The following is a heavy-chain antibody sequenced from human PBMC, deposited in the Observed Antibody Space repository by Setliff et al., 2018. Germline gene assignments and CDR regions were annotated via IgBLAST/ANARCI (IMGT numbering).Heavy chain of an antibody. D-gene: IGHD2-21*02. V-gene: IGHV1-69*10. CDR2: IIPILNKP. CDR1: GGSFRTSS. J-gene: IGHJ3*02. Sequence: GASVKVSCKAPGGSFRTSSISWVRQAPGQGLEWMGGIIPILNKPNYAQSFQGRVAITADKSTTTSYMELSGLRSEDTALYFCATDLKFTRFCFGSNCYSGAFEMWGQGTMVTVS. CDR3: ATDLKFTRFCFGSNCYSGAFEM.